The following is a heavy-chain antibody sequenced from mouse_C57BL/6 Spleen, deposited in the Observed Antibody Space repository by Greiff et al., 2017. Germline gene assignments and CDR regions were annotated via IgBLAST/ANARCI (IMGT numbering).Heavy chain of an antibody. D-gene: IGHD1-1*01. J-gene: IGHJ4*01. CDR1: GYTFTDYN. CDR2: INPNNGGT. V-gene: IGHV1-18*01. CDR3: ARGPDYYGSTYYAMDY. Sequence: VQLKQSGPELVKPGASVKIPCKASGYTFTDYNMDWVKQSHGKSLEWIGDINPNNGGTIYNQKFKGKATLTVDKSSSTAYMELRSLTSEDTAVYYCARGPDYYGSTYYAMDYWGQGTSVTVSS.